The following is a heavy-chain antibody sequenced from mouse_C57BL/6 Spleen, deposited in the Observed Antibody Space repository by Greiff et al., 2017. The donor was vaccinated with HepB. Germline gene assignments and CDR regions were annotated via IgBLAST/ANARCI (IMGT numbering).Heavy chain of an antibody. V-gene: IGHV3-6*01. CDR3: AREGGYDYDGYVDV. CDR1: GYSITSGYY. CDR2: ISYDGSN. Sequence: EVKLQESGPGLVKPSQSLSLTCSVTGYSITSGYYWNWIRQFPGNKLEWMGYISYDGSNNYNPSLKNRISITRDTSKNQFFLKLNSVTTEDTATYYCAREGGYDYDGYVDVWGTGTTVTVSS. D-gene: IGHD2-4*01. J-gene: IGHJ1*03.